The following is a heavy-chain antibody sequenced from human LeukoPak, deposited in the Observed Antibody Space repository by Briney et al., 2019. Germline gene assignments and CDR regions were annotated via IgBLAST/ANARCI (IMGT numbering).Heavy chain of an antibody. CDR1: GYTFTGYY. V-gene: IGHV1-2*02. D-gene: IGHD2-2*01. J-gene: IGHJ4*02. CDR2: INPNSGGT. CDR3: ARAPSIRAITNLDS. Sequence: ASVKVSCKASGYTFTGYYMNWVRQAPGQGLEWMGWINPNSGGTNYAQKFQGRVTMTRDTSISTAYMELSRLRSDDTAVYYCARAPSIRAITNLDSWGQGTLVTVSS.